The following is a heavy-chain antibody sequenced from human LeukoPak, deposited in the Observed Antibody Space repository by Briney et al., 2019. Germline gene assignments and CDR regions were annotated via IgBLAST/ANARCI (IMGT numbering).Heavy chain of an antibody. CDR1: GFTFSSYG. CDR2: IWYDGSNK. CDR3: ARDGRNDAFDI. V-gene: IGHV3-33*01. Sequence: PGGSLRLSCAASGFTFSSYGMHWVRQAPGKGLEWVAVIWYDGSNKYYADSVKGRFTISRDNSKNTLYLQMNSLRAEDTAVYYCARDGRNDAFDIWGQGTMVTVSS. D-gene: IGHD3/OR15-3a*01. J-gene: IGHJ3*02.